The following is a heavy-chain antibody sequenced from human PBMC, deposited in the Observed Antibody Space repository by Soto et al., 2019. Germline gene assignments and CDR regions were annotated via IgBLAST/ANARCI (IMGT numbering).Heavy chain of an antibody. V-gene: IGHV4-34*01. CDR2: IYHSGST. CDR3: AKCITALGPIDY. CDR1: GGSFTGYY. J-gene: IGHJ4*02. Sequence: SETLSLTCAVNGGSFTGYYGCWVRQPPGKGLEWIGEIYHSGSTNYNPSLKSRVTISVDKSKNQFSLKLSSATAADTAVYYCAKCITALGPIDYWGQGTLVTVSS. D-gene: IGHD6-6*01.